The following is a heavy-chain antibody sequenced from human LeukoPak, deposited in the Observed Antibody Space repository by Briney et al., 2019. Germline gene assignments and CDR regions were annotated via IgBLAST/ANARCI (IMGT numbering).Heavy chain of an antibody. J-gene: IGHJ2*01. CDR1: GGSMSNYY. V-gene: IGHV4-59*08. CDR2: IYYSGST. CDR3: ARAAYGDYWYFDL. Sequence: SETLSLTCTVSGGSMSNYYWTWIRQPPGKGLEWIGYIYYSGSTYYNPSLKSRVTISVDTSKNQFSLKLSSVTAADTAVYYCARAAYGDYWYFDLWGRGTLVTVSS. D-gene: IGHD4-17*01.